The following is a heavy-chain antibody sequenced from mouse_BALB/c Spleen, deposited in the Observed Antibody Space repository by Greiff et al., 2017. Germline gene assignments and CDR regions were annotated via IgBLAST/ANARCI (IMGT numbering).Heavy chain of an antibody. CDR3: ASHDYYGSSYGYFDD. J-gene: IGHJ2*01. V-gene: IGHV3-2*02. D-gene: IGHD1-1*01. CDR2: ISYSGST. CDR1: GYSITSDYA. Sequence: EVKLVESGPGLVKPSQSLSLTCTVTGYSITSDYAWNWIRQFPGNKLEWMGYISYSGSTSYNPSLKSRISITRDTSKNQFFLQLNSVTTEDTATYYCASHDYYGSSYGYFDDWGQGTTLTVSS.